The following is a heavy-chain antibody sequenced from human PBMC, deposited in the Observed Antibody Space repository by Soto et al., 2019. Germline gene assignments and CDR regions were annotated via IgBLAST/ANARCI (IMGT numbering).Heavy chain of an antibody. V-gene: IGHV3-53*01. J-gene: IGHJ6*03. D-gene: IGHD3-10*01. CDR2: GGSGGSR. CDR3: VKFRGRAYPYYYMDV. CDR1: GFTFTNAW. Sequence: GGSLRLSCAASGFTFTNAWMNWVRQAPGKGLEWVSYGGSGGSRYYAESVKGRFTISRDNSKNTLSLEMNSLRAEDTATYYCVKFRGRAYPYYYMDVWGKGTTVTVSS.